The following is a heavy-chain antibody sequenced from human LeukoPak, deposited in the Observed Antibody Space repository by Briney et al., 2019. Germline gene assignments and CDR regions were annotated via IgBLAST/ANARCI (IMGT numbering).Heavy chain of an antibody. Sequence: KSGGSLRLSCAASGFTFSNAWMSWVRQAPGKGLEWVGRIKSKTDGGTTDYAAPVKGRFTISRDDSKNTLYLQMSSLKTEDTAVYYCTTPAGDPPWDFDYWGQGTLVTVSS. CDR1: GFTFSNAW. V-gene: IGHV3-15*01. D-gene: IGHD4-17*01. J-gene: IGHJ4*02. CDR3: TTPAGDPPWDFDY. CDR2: IKSKTDGGTT.